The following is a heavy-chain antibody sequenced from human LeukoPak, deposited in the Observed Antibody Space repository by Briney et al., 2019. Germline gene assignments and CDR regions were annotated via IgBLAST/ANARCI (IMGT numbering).Heavy chain of an antibody. CDR2: SIGSGGSA. CDR1: GFTFSTYT. Sequence: GGSLRPSCVASGFTFSTYTMNWIRQAPGKGLEWVSGSIGSGGSAFYADSVKGRFSISRDTSKNTLFLHMNNLRAGDTAIYYCAKDRTVGASYWYFDLWGRGTLVTVSS. CDR3: AKDRTVGASYWYFDL. J-gene: IGHJ2*01. D-gene: IGHD1-26*01. V-gene: IGHV3-23*01.